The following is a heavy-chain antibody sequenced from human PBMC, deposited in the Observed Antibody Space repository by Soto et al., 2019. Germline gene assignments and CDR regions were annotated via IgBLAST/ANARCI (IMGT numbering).Heavy chain of an antibody. CDR3: TRVLYGTS. D-gene: IGHD2-2*02. CDR2: ISGSGTTT. V-gene: IGHV3-48*03. CDR1: GFTFSSYE. J-gene: IGHJ5*02. Sequence: RGSLRLSCAGYGFTFSSYEMNWVRQAPGKGLEWVSFISGSGTTTYYADSVRGRFTISRGNTKNSLYLQMNSLSAEDTGVYYGTRVLYGTSWGQGTLVTVSS.